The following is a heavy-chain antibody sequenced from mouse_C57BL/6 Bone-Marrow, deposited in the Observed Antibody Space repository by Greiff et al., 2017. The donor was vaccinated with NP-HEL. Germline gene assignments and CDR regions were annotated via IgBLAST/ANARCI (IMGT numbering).Heavy chain of an antibody. CDR3: ARSYYGSILYAMDY. CDR1: GYAFSSYW. V-gene: IGHV1-80*01. CDR2: IYPGDGDT. J-gene: IGHJ4*01. Sequence: QVQLKQSGAELVKPGASVKISCKASGYAFSSYWMNWVKQRPGKGLEWIGQIYPGDGDTNYNGKFKGKATLTADKSSSTAYMQLSSLTSEDSAVYFCARSYYGSILYAMDYWGQGTSVTVSS. D-gene: IGHD1-1*01.